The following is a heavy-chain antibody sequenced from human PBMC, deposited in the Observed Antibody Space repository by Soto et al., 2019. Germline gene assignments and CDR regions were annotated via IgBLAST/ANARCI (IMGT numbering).Heavy chain of an antibody. CDR2: IKSKTDGGTT. CDR3: TTDSSITIATLRSDY. V-gene: IGHV3-15*07. Sequence: GGSQRLSCTASGFTVGNAWRKWVRQDPGKGLEWVGRIKSKTDGGTTDFAATVKGRFAISRDDSKNMVYLQMNSLKTEDTAVYYCTTDSSITIATLRSDYWGHGTLVTVSS. D-gene: IGHD2-15*01. CDR1: GFTVGNAW. J-gene: IGHJ4*01.